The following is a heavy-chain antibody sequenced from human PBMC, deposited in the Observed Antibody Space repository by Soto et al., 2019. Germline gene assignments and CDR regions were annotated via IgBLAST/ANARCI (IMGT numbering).Heavy chain of an antibody. CDR2: INAGNGNT. D-gene: IGHD6-19*01. CDR3: ARVSGIAVAEV. V-gene: IGHV1-3*01. J-gene: IGHJ4*02. CDR1: GYTFTSYA. Sequence: QVQLVQSGAEVKKPGASVKVSCKASGYTFTSYAMHWLRQAPGQRLEWMGWINAGNGNTKYSQKFQGRVTITRDTSASTAYMELSSLRSADTAVYYCARVSGIAVAEVWGQGTLVTVSS.